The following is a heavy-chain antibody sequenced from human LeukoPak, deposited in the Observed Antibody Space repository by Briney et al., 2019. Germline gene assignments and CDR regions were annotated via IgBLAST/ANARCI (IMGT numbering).Heavy chain of an antibody. CDR3: AKVSTQNCLDY. Sequence: PGRSLRLSCAASGFTFSSYGMHWVRQAPGKGLEWVAVISYDGSNKYYADSVKGRFTISRDNSKNTLYLQMNSLRAEDTAVYYCAKVSTQNCLDYWGQGTLVTVSS. D-gene: IGHD2-2*01. CDR1: GFTFSSYG. V-gene: IGHV3-30*18. CDR2: ISYDGSNK. J-gene: IGHJ4*02.